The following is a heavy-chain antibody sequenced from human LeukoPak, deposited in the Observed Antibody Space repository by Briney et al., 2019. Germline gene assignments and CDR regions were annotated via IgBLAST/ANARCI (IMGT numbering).Heavy chain of an antibody. V-gene: IGHV1-18*01. CDR3: ARVVPAANRNWFDP. CDR1: GYTFTSYG. D-gene: IGHD2-2*01. CDR2: ISAFNGNT. J-gene: IGHJ5*02. Sequence: ASVKVSCKASGYTFTSYGISWVRQAPGQGLEWMGWISAFNGNTNYAQKLQGRATMTTDTSTSTAYMELRSLRSDDTAVYYCARVVPAANRNWFDPWGQGTLVTVSS.